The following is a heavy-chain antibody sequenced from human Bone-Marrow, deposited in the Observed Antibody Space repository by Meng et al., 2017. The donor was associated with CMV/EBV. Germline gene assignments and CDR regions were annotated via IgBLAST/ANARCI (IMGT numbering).Heavy chain of an antibody. D-gene: IGHD3-3*01. V-gene: IGHV3-30*02. CDR3: ANQLRFLEWLLYFQH. Sequence: GESLKISCAASGFTFSSYGMHWVRQAPGKGLEWVAFIRYDGSNKYYADSVKGRFTISRDNSKNTLYLQMNGLRAEDTAVYYCANQLRFLEWLLYFQHWGQGTLVTVSS. CDR2: IRYDGSNK. J-gene: IGHJ1*01. CDR1: GFTFSSYG.